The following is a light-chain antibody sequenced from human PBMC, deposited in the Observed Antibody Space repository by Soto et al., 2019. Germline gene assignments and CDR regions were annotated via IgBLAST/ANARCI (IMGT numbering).Light chain of an antibody. J-gene: IGKJ1*01. Sequence: IRMTQSPSTLSASVGDRVTITCRASQSISSWLAWYQQKPGKAPKLLIYKASSLESGVPSSFSGSGSGTEFTLTISSLQPDDFQTYYCQQYNSYWTFGQGTKVEIK. V-gene: IGKV1-5*03. CDR2: KAS. CDR1: QSISSW. CDR3: QQYNSYWT.